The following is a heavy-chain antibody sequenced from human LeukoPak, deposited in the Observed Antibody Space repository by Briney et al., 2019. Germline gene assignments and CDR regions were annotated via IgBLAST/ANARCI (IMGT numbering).Heavy chain of an antibody. J-gene: IGHJ4*02. CDR2: IYYSGST. D-gene: IGHD2-2*01. CDR3: ARDSCSSTSCRRKFDN. V-gene: IGHV4-39*07. CDR1: GGSITSSNYF. Sequence: SETLSLTCTVSGGSITSSNYFWGWIRQSPGKGLEWLGSIYYSGSTYYNPSLKSRVTISVETSKIQFSLKLGSVTAADSAVYYCARDSCSSTSCRRKFDNWGQGTLVTVSS.